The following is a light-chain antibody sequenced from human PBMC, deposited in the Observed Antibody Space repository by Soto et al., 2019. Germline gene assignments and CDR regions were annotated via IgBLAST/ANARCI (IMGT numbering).Light chain of an antibody. Sequence: EIVLTQSPDTLSLSPGKRATLSCRASQSGSGYLGWYQQKPGQAPRLLIYDASNRAYGVPARFRGSGSGTNFTLTIASLEPDDFAVYYCQQRSNWPYLTFGGGTRV. CDR2: DAS. CDR3: QQRSNWPYLT. CDR1: QSGSGY. J-gene: IGKJ4*01. V-gene: IGKV3-11*01.